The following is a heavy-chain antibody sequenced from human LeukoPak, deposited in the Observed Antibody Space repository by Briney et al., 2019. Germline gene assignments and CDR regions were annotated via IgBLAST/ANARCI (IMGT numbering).Heavy chain of an antibody. Sequence: GGSLRLSCAASGFTFSSYGMHWVRQAPGKGLEWVAVIWYDGSNKYYADSVKDRFTISRDNSKNTLYLQMNSLRAEDTAVYYCARTYSSGWPNWFDPWGQGTLVTVSS. J-gene: IGHJ5*02. V-gene: IGHV3-33*01. CDR2: IWYDGSNK. CDR1: GFTFSSYG. CDR3: ARTYSSGWPNWFDP. D-gene: IGHD6-19*01.